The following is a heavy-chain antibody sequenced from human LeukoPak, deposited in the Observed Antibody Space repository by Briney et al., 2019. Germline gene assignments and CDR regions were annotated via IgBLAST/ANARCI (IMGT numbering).Heavy chain of an antibody. V-gene: IGHV1-69*13. J-gene: IGHJ5*02. CDR2: IIPIFGTA. Sequence: ASVKVSCKASGGTFSSYAISWVRQPPGQGLEWMGGIIPIFGTANYAQQFQCRVTITADEPTSTAFVDLISLRSEHSAVYYCARARSRYGDYGSFDPWGQGPLVTVSS. CDR3: ARARSRYGDYGSFDP. CDR1: GGTFSSYA. D-gene: IGHD4-17*01.